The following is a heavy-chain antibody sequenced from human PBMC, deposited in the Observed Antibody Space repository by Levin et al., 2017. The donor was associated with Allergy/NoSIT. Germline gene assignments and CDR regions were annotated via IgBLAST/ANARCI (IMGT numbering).Heavy chain of an antibody. J-gene: IGHJ6*02. CDR2: ISYDGSNK. D-gene: IGHD2-2*01. CDR1: GFTFSSYG. CDR3: AKDLQGVVVVPAASLYYYYGMDV. Sequence: GGSLRLSCAASGFTFSSYGMHWVRQAPGKGLEWVAVISYDGSNKYYADSVKGRFTISRDNSKNTLYLQMNSLGAEDTAVYYCAKDLQGVVVVPAASLYYYYGMDVWGQGTTVTVSS. V-gene: IGHV3-30*18.